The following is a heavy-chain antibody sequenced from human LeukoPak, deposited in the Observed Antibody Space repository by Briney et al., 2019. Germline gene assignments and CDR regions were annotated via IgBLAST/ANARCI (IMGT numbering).Heavy chain of an antibody. D-gene: IGHD3-3*01. J-gene: IGHJ4*02. CDR2: IYTSGST. Sequence: PSETLSLTCTVSGGSISSYYWSWIRQPAGKGLEWIGRIYTSGSTNYNPSLKSRVTMSVDTSKNQFSLKLSSVTAADTAVYYCAIESDFWSGAYFDYWGQGTLDTVSS. CDR1: GGSISSYY. V-gene: IGHV4-4*07. CDR3: AIESDFWSGAYFDY.